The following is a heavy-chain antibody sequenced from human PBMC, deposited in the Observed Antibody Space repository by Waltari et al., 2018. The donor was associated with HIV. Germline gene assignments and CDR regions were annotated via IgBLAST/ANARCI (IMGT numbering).Heavy chain of an antibody. J-gene: IGHJ4*02. CDR1: GYTFTAHY. CDR2: INPNNGGT. V-gene: IGHV1-2*02. D-gene: IGHD3-10*01. CDR3: AREGRSSQKLHFDS. Sequence: QVLLVQSGAEVKKPGASVRLFCKASGYTFTAHYSHWVRQAPGQGLEWIGWINPNNGGTVFVQKFQGRVTLTRDTSINSAYMELTRLKSDDTAVYYCAREGRSSQKLHFDSWGQGTLVTVSS.